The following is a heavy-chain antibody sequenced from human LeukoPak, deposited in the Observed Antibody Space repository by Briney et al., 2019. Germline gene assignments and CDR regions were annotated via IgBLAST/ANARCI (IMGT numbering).Heavy chain of an antibody. V-gene: IGHV4-59*01. Sequence: SETLSLTCTVSGGSISSYYWSWIRQPPGKGLEWIGYIYYSGSTNYNPSLKSRVTISVDTSKNQFSLKLSSVTAADTAVYYCARSPGYENWFDPWGQGTLVTVSS. CDR3: ARSPGYENWFDP. CDR2: IYYSGST. CDR1: GGSISSYY. D-gene: IGHD3-16*01. J-gene: IGHJ5*02.